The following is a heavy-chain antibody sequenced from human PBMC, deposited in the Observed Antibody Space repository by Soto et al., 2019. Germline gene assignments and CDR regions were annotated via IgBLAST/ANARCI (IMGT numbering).Heavy chain of an antibody. J-gene: IGHJ4*02. CDR1: GFTFNRYW. D-gene: IGHD4-4*01. Sequence: EVQLVESGGGLVQPGGSLRLSCAASGFTFNRYWMKWVRQAPGKGLEWMGNINQDGSEKHYVDSVKGRFTISRDNAKDSVYLQMNSLKAEDTAMYYCARGGSEYSNPFDYWGQGTLVTVSS. V-gene: IGHV3-7*04. CDR2: INQDGSEK. CDR3: ARGGSEYSNPFDY.